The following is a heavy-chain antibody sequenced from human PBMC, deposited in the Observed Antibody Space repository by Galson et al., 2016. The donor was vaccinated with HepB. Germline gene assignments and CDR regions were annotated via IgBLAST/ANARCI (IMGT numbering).Heavy chain of an antibody. V-gene: IGHV3-7*04. J-gene: IGHJ4*02. CDR3: ARGSYYGSGSYGIYFDY. D-gene: IGHD3-10*01. CDR2: IKRDGTEK. Sequence: SLRLSCAASGFTFNNYWMSWVRQAPGKGLEWVANIKRDGTEKYYLDSVEGRFTVSRDNAKNSLSLQMDSLRAEDMAVYYCARGSYYGSGSYGIYFDYWGQGTLVTVSS. CDR1: GFTFNNYW.